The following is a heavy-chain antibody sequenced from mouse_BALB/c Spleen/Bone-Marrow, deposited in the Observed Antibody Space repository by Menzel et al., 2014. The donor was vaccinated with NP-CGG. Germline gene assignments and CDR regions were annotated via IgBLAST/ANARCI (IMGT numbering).Heavy chain of an antibody. J-gene: IGHJ2*01. Sequence: VNLVESGAELVRPGASVELSCKASGYSFTNYWMNWVKQRPGQGLEWIGMIHPSDSVTRLNQNFKDKATLTVDESSSTAYMQLSSPTSEDSAVYYCVKDGNPFDCWGQGTTLTVSS. CDR2: IHPSDSVT. CDR3: VKDGNPFDC. V-gene: IGHV1-74*01. D-gene: IGHD2-1*01. CDR1: GYSFTNYW.